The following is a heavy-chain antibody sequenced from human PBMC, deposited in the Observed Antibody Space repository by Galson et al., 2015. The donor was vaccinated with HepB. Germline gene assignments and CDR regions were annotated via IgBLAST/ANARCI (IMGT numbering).Heavy chain of an antibody. CDR3: ARDVGYCSGGSCYSPDFDAVDI. D-gene: IGHD2-15*01. CDR1: GGTFSSYT. Sequence: SVKVSCKASGGTFSSYTISWVRQAPGQGLEWMGRIIPILGIANYAQKFQGRVTITADKSTSTAYMELSSLRSEDTAVYYCARDVGYCSGGSCYSPDFDAVDIWGQGTMVTVSS. J-gene: IGHJ3*02. V-gene: IGHV1-69*04. CDR2: IIPILGIA.